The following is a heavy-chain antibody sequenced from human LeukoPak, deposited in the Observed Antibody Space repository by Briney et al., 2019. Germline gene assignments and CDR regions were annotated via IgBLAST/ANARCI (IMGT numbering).Heavy chain of an antibody. V-gene: IGHV4-59*01. Sequence: SETLSLTCTVSGGSISSYYWSWIRQPPGKGLEWIGYIYYSGSTNYNPSLKSRVTISVDTSRNQFSLKLSSVTAADTAVYYCVRAYSGYDYSLGYWGQGTLVTVSS. CDR2: IYYSGST. CDR1: GGSISSYY. J-gene: IGHJ4*02. CDR3: VRAYSGYDYSLGY. D-gene: IGHD5-12*01.